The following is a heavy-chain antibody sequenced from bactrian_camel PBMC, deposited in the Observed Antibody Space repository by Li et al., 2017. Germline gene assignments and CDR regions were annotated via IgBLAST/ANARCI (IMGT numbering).Heavy chain of an antibody. CDR2: IDVSGAT. D-gene: IGHD4*01. Sequence: HVQLVESGGGSVQAGGSLRLSCEVSGLTSSDISMGWFRQPPGKEREVVAAIDVSGATSTAHSVKDRSTISRDNAKNTLYLQMNSLKPEDTAMYYCAADDHGYYSDHLPEYNYWGQGTQVTVS. J-gene: IGHJ4*01. V-gene: IGHV3-3*01. CDR1: GLTSSDIS. CDR3: AADDHGYYSDHLPEYNY.